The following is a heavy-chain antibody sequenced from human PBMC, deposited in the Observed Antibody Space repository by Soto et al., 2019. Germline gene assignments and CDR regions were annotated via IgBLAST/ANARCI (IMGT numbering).Heavy chain of an antibody. D-gene: IGHD3-3*01. CDR1: GFTFSSYE. Sequence: GALRLSCAASGFTFSSYEMNWVRQAPGKGLEWVSYISSGGTTIYYADSVKGRFTISRDNAKNSLDLQMNSLRADDTAIYYCARALDFWSGYLSDWGQGVLVTVSS. J-gene: IGHJ4*02. CDR2: ISSGGTTI. CDR3: ARALDFWSGYLSD. V-gene: IGHV3-48*03.